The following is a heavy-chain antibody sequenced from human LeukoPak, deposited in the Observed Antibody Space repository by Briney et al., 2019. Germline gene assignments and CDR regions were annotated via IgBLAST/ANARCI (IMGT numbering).Heavy chain of an antibody. Sequence: SQTLSLTFAISGDSVSSSGSAWNWLRQSPSRGLEWLGRTYYMSKWYNDYAVSVKSRITLYPDTSKNQFSLQLNSVTPEDTAVYYCARATVIAAAGPFFYPSIDYWDREPWSPSPQ. CDR2: TYYMSKWYN. J-gene: IGHJ4*02. CDR1: GDSVSSSGSA. CDR3: ARATVIAAAGPFFYPSIDY. D-gene: IGHD6-13*01. V-gene: IGHV6-1*01.